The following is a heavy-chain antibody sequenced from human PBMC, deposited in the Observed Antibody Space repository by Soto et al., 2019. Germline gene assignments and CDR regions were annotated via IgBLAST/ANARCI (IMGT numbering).Heavy chain of an antibody. CDR3: SHSWGSSLDY. J-gene: IGHJ4*02. Sequence: QITLKESGPTLVKPTQTLTLTCTFSGFSLSTSGVGVGWIRQPPGKALEWLALIYWDDDKRYSPSLKSRLTITKDTSKNQEVLTLTNMDPVDTATYYWSHSWGSSLDYWGQGTLVTVSS. V-gene: IGHV2-5*02. D-gene: IGHD3-16*01. CDR1: GFSLSTSGVG. CDR2: IYWDDDK.